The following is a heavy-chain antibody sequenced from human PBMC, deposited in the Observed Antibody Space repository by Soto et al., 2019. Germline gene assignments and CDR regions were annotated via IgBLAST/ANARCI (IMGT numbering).Heavy chain of an antibody. CDR2: MNPNSGNT. CDR3: ARGPLYYDFWSGLYYYYYYMDV. Sequence: ASVKVSCKASGYTFTSYDINWVRQATGQGLEWMGWMNPNSGNTGYAQKFQGRVTMTRNTSISTAYMELSSLRSEDTAVYYCARGPLYYDFWSGLYYYYYYMDVWGKGTTVTVSS. J-gene: IGHJ6*03. V-gene: IGHV1-8*01. CDR1: GYTFTSYD. D-gene: IGHD3-3*01.